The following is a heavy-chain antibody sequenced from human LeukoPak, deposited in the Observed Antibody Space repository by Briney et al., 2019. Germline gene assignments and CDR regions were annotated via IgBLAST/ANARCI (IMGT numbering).Heavy chain of an antibody. CDR2: INHSGST. J-gene: IGHJ4*02. Sequence: PSETLSLTCAVYGGSFSGYYWSWIRQPPGKGLEWMGEINHSGSTNYNPSLKSRVTISVETSKNQFSLKLSCVTAADTAVYYCARLSRYTVVTPCFDYWGQGTLVTVSS. CDR3: ARLSRYTVVTPCFDY. CDR1: GGSFSGYY. D-gene: IGHD4-23*01. V-gene: IGHV4-34*01.